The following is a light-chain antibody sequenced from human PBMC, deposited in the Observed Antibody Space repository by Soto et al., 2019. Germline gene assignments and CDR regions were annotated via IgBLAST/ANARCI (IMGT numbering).Light chain of an antibody. CDR1: TSDVGGYNY. CDR3: AAWDDTLNGVL. CDR2: DVT. V-gene: IGLV2-11*01. J-gene: IGLJ2*01. Sequence: QSALTQPPSVSGSPGQSVTISCTGTTSDVGGYNYVSWFQQHPGEAPKLMIYDVTKRPSGVPDRFSGSKSGNTASLTISGLQAEDEADYYCAAWDDTLNGVLFGGGTKLTVL.